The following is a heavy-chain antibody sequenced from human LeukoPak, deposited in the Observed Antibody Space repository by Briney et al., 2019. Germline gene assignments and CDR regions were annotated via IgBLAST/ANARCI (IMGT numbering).Heavy chain of an antibody. D-gene: IGHD6-19*01. V-gene: IGHV4-59*08. Sequence: SEPLSLLCSVWGGPISSYYWLWLRQPPGRGLEWIGYIFYSGSTSYSPSLKSRVTISVDTSKNEFSLKVSSVTAADTAVYFCANFDPVVGTLDDWGQGTLVTVSA. CDR1: GGPISSYY. CDR2: IFYSGST. CDR3: ANFDPVVGTLDD. J-gene: IGHJ4*02.